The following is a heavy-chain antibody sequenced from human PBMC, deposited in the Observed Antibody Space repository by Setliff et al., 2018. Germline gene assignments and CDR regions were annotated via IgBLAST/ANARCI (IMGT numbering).Heavy chain of an antibody. CDR2: VTVYNGNT. CDR3: ARINFYVSSGYYYAPDY. J-gene: IGHJ4*02. V-gene: IGHV1-18*01. D-gene: IGHD3-22*01. CDR1: AHTFIAYY. Sequence: ASVTVSCKASAHTFIAYYIHWVRQAPGQGLEWMGWVTVYNGNTKYAQNLQGRVTVTTDTSTGTAYMELGSLTSDDTAIYYCARINFYVSSGYYYAPDYWGPGTLVTVSS.